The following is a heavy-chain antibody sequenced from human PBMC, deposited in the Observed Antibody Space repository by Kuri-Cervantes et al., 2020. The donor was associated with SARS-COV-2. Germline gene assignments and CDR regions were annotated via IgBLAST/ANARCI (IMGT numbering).Heavy chain of an antibody. CDR2: IKQRGNEK. CDR1: GFTFSSCS. J-gene: IGHJ4*02. Sequence: GESLKISCAASGFTFSSCSMNWVRQAPGKGLEWVANIKQRGNEKYYVDSVKGRFTISRDNAQNSLYLEMNSLRGEDTAVYYCARESRYVYGEFDFWGQGTLVTVSS. V-gene: IGHV3-7*03. D-gene: IGHD5-18*01. CDR3: ARESRYVYGEFDF.